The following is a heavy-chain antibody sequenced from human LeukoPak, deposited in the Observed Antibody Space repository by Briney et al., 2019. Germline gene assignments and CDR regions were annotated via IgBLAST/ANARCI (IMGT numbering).Heavy chain of an antibody. J-gene: IGHJ4*02. Sequence: SVKVSCKASGGTFSSYAISWVRQAPGQGLEWMGRIIPILGIANYAQKFQGRVTITADKSTSTAYMELSSLRSEDTAVYYCGAGGQGDTYYFDYWGQGTLVTVSS. CDR2: IIPILGIA. CDR3: GAGGQGDTYYFDY. V-gene: IGHV1-69*04. CDR1: GGTFSSYA. D-gene: IGHD4-23*01.